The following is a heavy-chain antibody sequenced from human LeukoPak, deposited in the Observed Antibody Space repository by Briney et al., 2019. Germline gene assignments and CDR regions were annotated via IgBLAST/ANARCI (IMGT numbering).Heavy chain of an antibody. D-gene: IGHD3-22*01. CDR2: IYYSGST. Sequence: PSETLSLTCTVSGGSISSSSYYWGWIRQPPGKGLEWIGSIYYSGSTYYNPSLKSRVTISVDTSKNQFSQKLSSVTAADTAVYYCARLGPDDSSGYYYSDYFDYWGQGTLVTVSS. V-gene: IGHV4-39*01. J-gene: IGHJ4*02. CDR1: GGSISSSSYY. CDR3: ARLGPDDSSGYYYSDYFDY.